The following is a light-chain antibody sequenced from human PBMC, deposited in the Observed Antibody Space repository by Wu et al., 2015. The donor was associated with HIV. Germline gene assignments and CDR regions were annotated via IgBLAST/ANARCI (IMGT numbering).Light chain of an antibody. CDR2: ATS. V-gene: IGKV1-39*01. CDR1: QSISTY. CDR3: QQSYSTPET. Sequence: DIQMTQSPSSLSASVGDRVTITCRASQSISTYLNWYHQKPGKAPKLLIYATSSLESGVPSRFSGRGSGTDFTLTISSLQPEDFATYYCQQSYSTPETFGQGTKVEIK. J-gene: IGKJ1*01.